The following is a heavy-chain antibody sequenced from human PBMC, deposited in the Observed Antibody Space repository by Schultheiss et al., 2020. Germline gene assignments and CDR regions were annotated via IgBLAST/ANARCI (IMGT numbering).Heavy chain of an antibody. Sequence: GGSLRLSCAASGFTFSSYAMHWVRQAPGKGLEWVAVISYDGSNKCYADSVKGRFTISRDNSKNTLYLQMNSLRAEDTAVYYCARDRGSGYNWNDFDYWGQGTLVTVSS. J-gene: IGHJ4*02. CDR2: ISYDGSNK. D-gene: IGHD1-20*01. CDR1: GFTFSSYA. V-gene: IGHV3-30-3*01. CDR3: ARDRGSGYNWNDFDY.